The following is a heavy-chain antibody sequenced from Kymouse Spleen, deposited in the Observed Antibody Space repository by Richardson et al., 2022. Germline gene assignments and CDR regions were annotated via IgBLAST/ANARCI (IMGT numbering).Heavy chain of an antibody. Sequence: QVQLQQWGAGLLKPSETLSLTCAVYGGSFSGYYWSWIRQPPGKGLEWIGEINHSGSTNYNPSLKSRVTISVDTSKNQFSLKLSSVTAADTAVYYCARGGITGTPFDYWGQGTLVTVSS. CDR2: INHSGST. CDR3: ARGGITGTPFDY. V-gene: IGHV4-34*01. CDR1: GGSFSGYY. D-gene: IGHD1-7*01. J-gene: IGHJ4*02.